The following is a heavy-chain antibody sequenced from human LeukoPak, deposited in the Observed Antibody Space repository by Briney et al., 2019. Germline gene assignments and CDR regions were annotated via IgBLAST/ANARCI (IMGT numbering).Heavy chain of an antibody. CDR3: ARGRVVPAASPHFDY. CDR1: GYTLTELS. J-gene: IGHJ4*02. D-gene: IGHD2-2*01. Sequence: ASVKVSCKVSGYTLTELSMHWVRQAPGKGLEWMGGFDPEDGETIYAQKFQGRVTMTEDTSTDTAYMELSRLRSDDTAVYYCARGRVVPAASPHFDYWGQGTLVTVSS. V-gene: IGHV1-24*01. CDR2: FDPEDGET.